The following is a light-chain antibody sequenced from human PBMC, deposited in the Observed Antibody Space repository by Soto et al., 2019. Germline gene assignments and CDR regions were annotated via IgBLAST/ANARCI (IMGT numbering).Light chain of an antibody. CDR2: DAS. CDR3: QQYNTWPLT. Sequence: EAVMTQSPATLSVTPGERPTLSCRASQSVSSNLAWYQQKPGQAPRLLIYDASTRATGIPARFSGTGSGTEFSLTISSLQSEYFAVYYCQQYNTWPLTFGPGTKVDIK. J-gene: IGKJ3*01. CDR1: QSVSSN. V-gene: IGKV3-15*01.